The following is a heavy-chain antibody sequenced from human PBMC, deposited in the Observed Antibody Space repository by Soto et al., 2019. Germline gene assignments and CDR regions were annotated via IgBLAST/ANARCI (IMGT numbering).Heavy chain of an antibody. CDR3: ARDSEQQLGSFYYYGMDV. V-gene: IGHV4-31*03. CDR2: IYYSGST. Sequence: SETLSLTCTVSGGSISSGGYYWSWIRQHPGKGLEWIGYIYYSGSTYYNPSLKSRVTISVDTSKNQFSLKLSSVTAADTAVYYCARDSEQQLGSFYYYGMDVWGQGTTVTVSS. CDR1: GGSISSGGYY. D-gene: IGHD6-13*01. J-gene: IGHJ6*02.